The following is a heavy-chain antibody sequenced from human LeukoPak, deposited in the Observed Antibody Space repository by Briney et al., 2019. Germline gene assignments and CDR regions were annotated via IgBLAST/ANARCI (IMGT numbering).Heavy chain of an antibody. J-gene: IGHJ4*02. CDR2: ISGSGTSI. V-gene: IGHV3-11*01. Sequence: GGSLRLSCAASGFSFSDYYMSWIRQSPGKGLEWIAYISGSGTSIFDADFVKGRFSISRDNAKNTLYLQMNTLRPEDTAIYYCARELLELSGLGNFDSWGQGTLVTVSS. CDR3: ARELLELSGLGNFDS. CDR1: GFSFSDYY. D-gene: IGHD3-16*01.